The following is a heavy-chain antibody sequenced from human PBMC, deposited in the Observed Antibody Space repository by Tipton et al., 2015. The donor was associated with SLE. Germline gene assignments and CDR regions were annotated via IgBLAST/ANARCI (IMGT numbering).Heavy chain of an antibody. J-gene: IGHJ5*02. Sequence: QLVQSGAEVKKPGSSVKVSCKASGGTFSSYAISWVQQAPGQGLEWMGWISAYNGNTNYAQKLQGRVTMTTDTSTSTAYMELSSLRSEDTAVYYCAREGQVTGTTKGFDPWGQGTLVTVSS. D-gene: IGHD1-7*01. CDR3: AREGQVTGTTKGFDP. V-gene: IGHV1-18*01. CDR1: GGTFSSYA. CDR2: ISAYNGNT.